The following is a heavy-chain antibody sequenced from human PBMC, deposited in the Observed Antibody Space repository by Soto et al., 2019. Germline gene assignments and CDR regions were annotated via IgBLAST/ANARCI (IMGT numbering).Heavy chain of an antibody. V-gene: IGHV1-8*01. Sequence: ASVKVSCKASGYTFTSYDINWVRQATGQGLEWMGWMNPNSGNTGYAQKFQGRVTMTRNTSISTAYMELSSLRSEDTAAYYCANQRDSTTYFDYWGPGTLVTVSS. CDR1: GYTFTSYD. J-gene: IGHJ4*02. CDR3: ANQRDSTTYFDY. D-gene: IGHD1-1*01. CDR2: MNPNSGNT.